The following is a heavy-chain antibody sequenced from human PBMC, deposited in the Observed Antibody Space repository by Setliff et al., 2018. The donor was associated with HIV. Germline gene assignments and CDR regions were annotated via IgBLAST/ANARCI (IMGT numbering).Heavy chain of an antibody. CDR2: IRISSTTYT. V-gene: IGHV3-11*06. CDR1: GFTFSDCY. J-gene: IGHJ6*03. CDR3: ASFGYCTKGVCPYYYMDV. Sequence: PGGSLKLSCAASGFTFSDCYMSWIRQAPGKGLEWVSNIRISSTTYTNYADSVKGRFTISRDNAKNSLYLQMNGLRAEDTAVYYCASFGYCTKGVCPYYYMDVWGKGTTVTVSS. D-gene: IGHD2-8*01.